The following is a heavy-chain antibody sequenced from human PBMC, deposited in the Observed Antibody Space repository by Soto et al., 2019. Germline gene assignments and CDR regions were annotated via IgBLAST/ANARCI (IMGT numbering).Heavy chain of an antibody. CDR2: ISYDGSNK. CDR3: AKTSPDYGDPRGAVAAHYYYYYMDV. Sequence: GGSLRLSCAASGFTFSSYGMHWVRQAPGKGLEWVAVISYDGSNKYYADSVKGRFTISRDNSKNTLYLQMNSLRAEETAVYYCAKTSPDYGDPRGAVAAHYYYYYMDVWGKGTTVTVSS. V-gene: IGHV3-30*18. J-gene: IGHJ6*03. D-gene: IGHD4-17*01. CDR1: GFTFSSYG.